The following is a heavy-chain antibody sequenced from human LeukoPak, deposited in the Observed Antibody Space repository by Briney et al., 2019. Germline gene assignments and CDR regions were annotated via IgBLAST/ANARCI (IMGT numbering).Heavy chain of an antibody. CDR2: ISGSGGST. CDR3: AKEGSGSYPPFDY. D-gene: IGHD1-26*01. Sequence: GGSLRLSCAASGFTFSSYGMGWVRQAPGKGLEWVSAISGSGGSTYYADSVKGRFTSCRDNSKNTLYLQMNSLRAEDTAVYYCAKEGSGSYPPFDYWGQGTLVTVSS. CDR1: GFTFSSYG. J-gene: IGHJ4*02. V-gene: IGHV3-23*01.